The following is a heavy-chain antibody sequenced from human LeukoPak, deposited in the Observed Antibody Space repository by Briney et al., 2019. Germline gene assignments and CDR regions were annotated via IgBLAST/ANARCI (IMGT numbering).Heavy chain of an antibody. CDR1: GFPFSSFS. CDR3: ARAVLEWFTN. CDR2: ISSSGSTI. V-gene: IGHV3-48*01. J-gene: IGHJ4*02. Sequence: GGSLRLSCAASGFPFSSFSMNWVRQAPGKGLEWISYISSSGSTIYYADSVNGRFTISRDNAKNSLYLQMNSLRAEDTAVYYCARAVLEWFTNWGQGTLVTVSS. D-gene: IGHD3-3*01.